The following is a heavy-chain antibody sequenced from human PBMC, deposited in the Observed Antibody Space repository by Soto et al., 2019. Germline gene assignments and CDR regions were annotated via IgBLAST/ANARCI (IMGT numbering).Heavy chain of an antibody. CDR1: GASFSSYY. CDR3: AGHWDGDGDWYTFDY. D-gene: IGHD2-21*02. CDR2: ISYSGRT. V-gene: IGHV4-59*08. Sequence: QVQLQESGPGLVRPSETLSLTCTVSGASFSSYYWSWIRQPPGKGLEWLGYISYSGRTNYNPSLQSRVTISVDTSKNQVSLKLSSVTAADTAVYYCAGHWDGDGDWYTFDYWGQGTLVTVSS. J-gene: IGHJ4*02.